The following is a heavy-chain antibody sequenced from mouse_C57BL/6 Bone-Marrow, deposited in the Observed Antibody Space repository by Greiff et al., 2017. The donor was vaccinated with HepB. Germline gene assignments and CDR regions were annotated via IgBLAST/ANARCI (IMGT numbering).Heavy chain of an antibody. CDR3: AREGDSSLMDY. V-gene: IGHV1-26*01. Sequence: VQLQQSGPELVKPGASVKISCKASGYTFTDYYMNWVKQSHGKSLEWIGDINPNNGGTSYNQKFKGKATLTVDKSSSTAYMELRSLTSEDSAVYYCAREGDSSLMDYWGQGTSVTVSS. CDR1: GYTFTDYY. J-gene: IGHJ4*01. D-gene: IGHD3-2*01. CDR2: INPNNGGT.